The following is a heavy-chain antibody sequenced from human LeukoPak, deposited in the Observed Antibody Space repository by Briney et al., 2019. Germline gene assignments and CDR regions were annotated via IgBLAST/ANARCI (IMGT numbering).Heavy chain of an antibody. CDR3: AKGVVVPTANLAWFDP. CDR2: ISGSGGST. V-gene: IGHV3-23*01. Sequence: GGSLRLSCAASGFTSEFTFSNYAMHWVRQAPGKGLEWVSAISGSGGSTYYADSVKGRFTISRDNSKNTLYLQMNSLRAEDTAVYYCAKGVVVPTANLAWFDPWGQGTLVPVSS. CDR1: GFTSEFTFSNYA. D-gene: IGHD2-2*01. J-gene: IGHJ5*02.